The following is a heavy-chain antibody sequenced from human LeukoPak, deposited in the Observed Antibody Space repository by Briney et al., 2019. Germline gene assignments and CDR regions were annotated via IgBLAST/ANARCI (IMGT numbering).Heavy chain of an antibody. V-gene: IGHV1-2*04. D-gene: IGHD3-10*01. CDR3: ARASITMVRGVIIRDYYGMDV. Sequence: ASVKVSCKASGYTFTGYYMHWVRQAPGRGLEWMGWINPNSGGTNYAQKFQGWVTMTRDTSISTAYMELSRLRSDDTAVYYCARASITMVRGVIIRDYYGMDVWGKGTTVTVSS. CDR2: INPNSGGT. CDR1: GYTFTGYY. J-gene: IGHJ6*04.